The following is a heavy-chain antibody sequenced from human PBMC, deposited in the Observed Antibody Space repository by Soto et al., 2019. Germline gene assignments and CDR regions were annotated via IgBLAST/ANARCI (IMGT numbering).Heavy chain of an antibody. J-gene: IGHJ4*02. V-gene: IGHV1-18*01. Sequence: ASVKVSCKASGYTFTSYGISWVRQAPGQGLEWMGWISAYNGNTNYAQKLQGRVTMTTDTSTSTAYMEVRSLRSDDTAVYYCAASAGGYSGYDPMGFDYWGQGTLVTVSS. CDR3: AASAGGYSGYDPMGFDY. CDR1: GYTFTSYG. CDR2: ISAYNGNT. D-gene: IGHD5-12*01.